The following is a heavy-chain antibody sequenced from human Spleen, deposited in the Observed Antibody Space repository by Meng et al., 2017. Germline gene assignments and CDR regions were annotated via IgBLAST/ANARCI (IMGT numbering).Heavy chain of an antibody. D-gene: IGHD3-3*02. V-gene: IGHV4-39*07. J-gene: IGHJ4*02. Sequence: QLHLQESVPGQVKPPETLSLTCTISGGSITSTSSYWGWVRQPPGKGLEWIGSIYYRGSTNYNPSLKSRISMSVDMSKNQFSLKVNSVTAADTAIYYCVISSHNWGQGTLVTVSS. CDR2: IYYRGST. CDR3: VISSHN. CDR1: GGSITSTSSY.